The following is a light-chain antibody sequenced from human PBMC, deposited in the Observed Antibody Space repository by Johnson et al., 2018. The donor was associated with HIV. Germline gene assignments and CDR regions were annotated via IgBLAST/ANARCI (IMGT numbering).Light chain of an antibody. CDR3: GTLDSSLSGV. CDR2: GND. V-gene: IGLV1-51*01. Sequence: QSVLTQPPSVSAAPGQKVTISCSGSNSNIGNNYVSWYQQLPGTAPKLLIYGNDKRPSGIPDRFSGSKSGTSATLGITGLQSGDEANYYCGTLDSSLSGVFGTGTAVTGL. CDR1: NSNIGNNY. J-gene: IGLJ1*01.